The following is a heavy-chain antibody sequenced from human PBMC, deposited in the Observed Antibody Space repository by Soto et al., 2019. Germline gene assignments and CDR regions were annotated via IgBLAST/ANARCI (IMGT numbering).Heavy chain of an antibody. Sequence: QITLKESGPTLVRPTQTLTLTCAFSGFSLSTSGVGVGWIRQPPGKALEWLAVLYWDDSKHYSPSLRSRLTITKDTSKNQVVLTMTNMDPMDTCTYYCAHKGPEDWPLDYWGQGTLVTVSS. CDR1: GFSLSTSGVG. D-gene: IGHD3-9*01. CDR3: AHKGPEDWPLDY. J-gene: IGHJ4*02. CDR2: LYWDDSK. V-gene: IGHV2-5*02.